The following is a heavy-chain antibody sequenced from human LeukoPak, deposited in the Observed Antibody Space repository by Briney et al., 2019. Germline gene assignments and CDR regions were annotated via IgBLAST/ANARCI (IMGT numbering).Heavy chain of an antibody. CDR2: INPNSGGT. CDR1: GYTFTGYY. Sequence: SVKVSCKASGYTFTGYYMQWVRQAPGQGRAWMGWINPNSGGTNYAQKFQGRVTMIRDTAHSTAFMELSRLRPDDTAVYYCAGIRREVAVAGPFNAFDSWAKGQWSPSRQ. J-gene: IGHJ3*02. CDR3: AGIRREVAVAGPFNAFDS. D-gene: IGHD6-19*01. V-gene: IGHV1-2*02.